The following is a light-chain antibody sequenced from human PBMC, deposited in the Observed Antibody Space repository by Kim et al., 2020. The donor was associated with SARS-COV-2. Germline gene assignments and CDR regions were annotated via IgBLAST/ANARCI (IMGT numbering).Light chain of an antibody. CDR3: NSRDSSGNPRWV. J-gene: IGLJ3*02. CDR1: SLRSYY. Sequence: LGQTVRITSQGDSLRSYYASWYQQKPGQAPVLVIYGKNNRPSGIPDRFSGSSSGNTASLTITGAQAEDEADYYCNSRDSSGNPRWVFGGGTQLTVL. V-gene: IGLV3-19*01. CDR2: GKN.